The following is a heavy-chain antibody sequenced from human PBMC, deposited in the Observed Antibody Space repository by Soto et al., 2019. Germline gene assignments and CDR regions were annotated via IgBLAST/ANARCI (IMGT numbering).Heavy chain of an antibody. J-gene: IGHJ4*02. Sequence: QVQLQESGPGLVKPSQTLSLTCTVSGGSISSGGYYWSWIRQHPGKGLEWIGYIYYSGSTYYNPSLKSRVTISVDTSKSQFSVNLSSVTAADTAVYYCAGGIAAAGSDHWGQGTLVTVSS. CDR2: IYYSGST. CDR1: GGSISSGGYY. CDR3: AGGIAAAGSDH. D-gene: IGHD6-13*01. V-gene: IGHV4-31*03.